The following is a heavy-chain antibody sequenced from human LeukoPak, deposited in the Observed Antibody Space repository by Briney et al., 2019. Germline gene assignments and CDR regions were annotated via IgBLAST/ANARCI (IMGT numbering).Heavy chain of an antibody. CDR3: ARGDDILTGYTNFDY. D-gene: IGHD3-9*01. V-gene: IGHV1-18*04. CDR2: ISAYNGNT. Sequence: ASVKVSCKASGYTFTSYGISWVRQAPGQGLEWMGWISAYNGNTNYAQKLQGRVTVTTDTSTSTAYMELRSLRSDDTAVYYCARGDDILTGYTNFDYWGQGTLVTVSS. CDR1: GYTFTSYG. J-gene: IGHJ4*02.